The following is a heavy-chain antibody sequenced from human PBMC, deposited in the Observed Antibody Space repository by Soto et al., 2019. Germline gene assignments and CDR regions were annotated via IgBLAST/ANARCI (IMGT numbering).Heavy chain of an antibody. CDR3: AKDLLGDCSSTSCSYFDY. Sequence: EVQLVESGGGLVQPGRSLRLSCAASGFTFDDYAMHWVRQAPGKGLEWVSGISWNSGSIGYADSVKGRFTISRDNAKNPLHLQMNSLRDEDTAVYYCAKDLLGDCSSTSCSYFDYWGHGTLVIGSS. CDR1: GFTFDDYA. CDR2: ISWNSGSI. V-gene: IGHV3-9*01. J-gene: IGHJ4*01. D-gene: IGHD2-2*01.